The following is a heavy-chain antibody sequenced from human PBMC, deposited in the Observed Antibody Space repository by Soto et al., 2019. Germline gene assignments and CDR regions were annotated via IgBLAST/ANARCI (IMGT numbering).Heavy chain of an antibody. D-gene: IGHD3-10*01. V-gene: IGHV4-39*01. CDR3: ARRGKPKFSASGSFDWFDP. Sequence: SETLSLTCTVSGGSISSSSYYWGWIRQPPGKGLEWIGNIYFSGSSHYNPSLESRVTISVDTSKNQFSLKLSSVTAADTGVYYCARRGKPKFSASGSFDWFDPWGQRTLVT. J-gene: IGHJ5*02. CDR2: IYFSGSS. CDR1: GGSISSSSYY.